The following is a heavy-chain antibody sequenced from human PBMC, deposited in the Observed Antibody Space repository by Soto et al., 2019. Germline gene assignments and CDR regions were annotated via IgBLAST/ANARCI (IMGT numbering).Heavy chain of an antibody. CDR2: IIPIFGTA. V-gene: IGHV1-69*01. CDR3: ARERLLWFGELLPSRSAGMDV. Sequence: QVQLVQSGAEVKKPGSSVKVSCKASGGTFSSYAISWVRQAPGQGLEWMGGIIPIFGTANYAQKFQGRVTMTADESTSTAYMELSSERSEDTAVYYCARERLLWFGELLPSRSAGMDVWGQGTTVTVSS. J-gene: IGHJ6*02. CDR1: GGTFSSYA. D-gene: IGHD3-10*01.